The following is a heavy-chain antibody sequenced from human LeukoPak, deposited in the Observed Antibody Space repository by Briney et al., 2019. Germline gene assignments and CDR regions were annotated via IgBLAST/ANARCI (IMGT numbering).Heavy chain of an antibody. D-gene: IGHD1-26*01. CDR1: GFTFSSYA. CDR3: AIDRGELHRGYFDY. CDR2: ISYDGSNK. Sequence: GGSLRLSCAASGFTFSSYAMHWVRQAPGKGLEWVAVISYDGSNKYYADSVEGRFTISRDNSKNTLYLQMNSLRAEDTAVYYCAIDRGELHRGYFDYWGQGTLVTVSS. J-gene: IGHJ4*02. V-gene: IGHV3-30-3*01.